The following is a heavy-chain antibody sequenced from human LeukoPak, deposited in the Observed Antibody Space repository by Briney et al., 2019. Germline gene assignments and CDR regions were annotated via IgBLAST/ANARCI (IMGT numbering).Heavy chain of an antibody. J-gene: IGHJ5*02. CDR2: IIPIFGTA. CDR1: GGTFSSYA. CDR3: ARDSFYYGSGRLYNWFDP. D-gene: IGHD3-10*01. Sequence: ASVKVSCKASGGTFSSYAISWVRQAPGQGLEWMGGIIPIFGTANYAQKFQGRVTITADESTSTAYMELSSLRSEDTAVYYCARDSFYYGSGRLYNWFDPWGQGTLVTVSS. V-gene: IGHV1-69*13.